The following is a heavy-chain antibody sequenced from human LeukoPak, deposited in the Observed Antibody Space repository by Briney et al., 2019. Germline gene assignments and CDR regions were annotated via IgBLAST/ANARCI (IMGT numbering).Heavy chain of an antibody. Sequence: GGSLRLSCAASGFTFRSYGMHWVRQAPGKGLEWVAFIRYDGNNKYYADSVKGRFTISRDNSKNTVYLQMISLRAEDTAVYYCAKDRVFELWFEEASPYYFDYWGQGTLVTVSS. CDR3: AKDRVFELWFEEASPYYFDY. J-gene: IGHJ4*02. CDR2: IRYDGNNK. CDR1: GFTFRSYG. V-gene: IGHV3-30*02. D-gene: IGHD3-10*01.